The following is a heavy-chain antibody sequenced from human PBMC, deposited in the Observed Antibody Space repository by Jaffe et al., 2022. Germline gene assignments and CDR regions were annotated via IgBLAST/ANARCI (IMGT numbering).Heavy chain of an antibody. CDR2: IYWNDDK. Sequence: QITLKESGPTLVKPTQTLTLTCTFSGFSLSTSGVGVGWIRQPPGKALEWLALIYWNDDKRYSPSLKSRLTITKDTSKNQVVLTMTNMDPVDTATYYCARETRGGPVVIGPLDYWGQGTLVTVSS. J-gene: IGHJ4*02. CDR3: ARETRGGPVVIGPLDY. V-gene: IGHV2-5*01. D-gene: IGHD3-22*01. CDR1: GFSLSTSGVG.